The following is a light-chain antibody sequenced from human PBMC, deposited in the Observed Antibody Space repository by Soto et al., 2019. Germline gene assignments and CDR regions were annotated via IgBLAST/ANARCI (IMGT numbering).Light chain of an antibody. Sequence: DIQLTQSPSFLSASVGDRVTITCRASQGLSSYFAWYQQKVGKAPKLLLYSTSTLQSVFPSRFSGSGSGTDFTLTISSLQPEDVATYYCQQLNTYPVTFGGGTKVEIK. J-gene: IGKJ4*01. CDR3: QQLNTYPVT. CDR1: QGLSSY. V-gene: IGKV1-9*01. CDR2: STS.